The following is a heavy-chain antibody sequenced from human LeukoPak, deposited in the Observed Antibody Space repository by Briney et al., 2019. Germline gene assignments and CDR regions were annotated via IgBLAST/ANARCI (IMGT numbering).Heavy chain of an antibody. D-gene: IGHD2-2*01. CDR2: ISWDGGST. CDR1: GFTFDDYT. CDR3: AKGSTGASVYYYYYGMDV. Sequence: GGSLRLSCAASGFTFDDYTMHWVRQAPGKGLEWVSLISWDGGSTYYADSVKGRFTISRDNSKNSLYLQMNSLRTEDTALYYCAKGSTGASVYYYYYGMDVWGQGTTVTVSS. J-gene: IGHJ6*02. V-gene: IGHV3-43*01.